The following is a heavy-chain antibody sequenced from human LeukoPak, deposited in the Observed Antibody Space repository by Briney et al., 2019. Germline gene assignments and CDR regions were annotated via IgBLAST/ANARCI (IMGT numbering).Heavy chain of an antibody. J-gene: IGHJ4*02. CDR1: GFTFSSYE. Sequence: GGSLRLSWAASGFTFSSYEMNWVRQAPGKGLEWVSYISSSGSAIYYADSVKGQFTISRDNAKNSLYLQMNSLRAEDTAFYYCAINGGGDSGYGNFDYWGQGTLVTVSS. D-gene: IGHD5-12*01. CDR2: ISSSGSAI. V-gene: IGHV3-48*03. CDR3: AINGGGDSGYGNFDY.